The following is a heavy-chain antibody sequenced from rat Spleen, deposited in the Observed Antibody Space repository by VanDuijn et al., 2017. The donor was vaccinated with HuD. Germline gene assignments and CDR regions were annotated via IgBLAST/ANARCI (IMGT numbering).Heavy chain of an antibody. CDR1: GFTFSIYG. Sequence: EVHLVESGGGLVQPGRSLKLSCAASGFTFSIYGMHWIRQAPTKGLEWVASISPTGGRTNYRDSVKGRFTISRNNAENTLYLQMDSLRSEDSATYYCATDGYYDGTYYAVYVMDAWGQGASVTVSS. CDR2: ISPTGGRT. D-gene: IGHD1-12*02. J-gene: IGHJ4*01. CDR3: ATDGYYDGTYYAVYVMDA. V-gene: IGHV5-19*01.